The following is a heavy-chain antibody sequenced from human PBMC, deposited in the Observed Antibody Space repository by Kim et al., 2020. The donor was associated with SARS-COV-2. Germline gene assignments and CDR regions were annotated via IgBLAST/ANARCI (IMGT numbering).Heavy chain of an antibody. CDR2: ISSSGSTI. CDR1: GFTFSSYE. CDR3: ARDNEERGSGWSFGWFDP. Sequence: GGSLRLSCAASGFTFSSYEMNWVRQAPGKGLEWVSYISSSGSTIYYADSVKGRFTISRDNAKNSLYLQMNSLRAEDTAVYYCARDNEERGSGWSFGWFDPWGQGTLVTVSS. J-gene: IGHJ5*02. V-gene: IGHV3-48*03. D-gene: IGHD3-10*01.